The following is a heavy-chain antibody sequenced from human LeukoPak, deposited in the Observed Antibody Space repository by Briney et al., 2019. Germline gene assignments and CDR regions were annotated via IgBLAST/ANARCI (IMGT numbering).Heavy chain of an antibody. V-gene: IGHV3-43*02. Sequence: PGGSLRLSCAASGFTFDDYAMHWVRQAPGKGLEWVSLISGDGGSTYYADSVKGRFTISRDNSKNSLYLQMNSLRTEDTALYYCAKDNRAAILWFGAKRHYYYGMDVWGQGTTVTVSS. CDR1: GFTFDDYA. CDR3: AKDNRAAILWFGAKRHYYYGMDV. CDR2: ISGDGGST. D-gene: IGHD3-10*01. J-gene: IGHJ6*02.